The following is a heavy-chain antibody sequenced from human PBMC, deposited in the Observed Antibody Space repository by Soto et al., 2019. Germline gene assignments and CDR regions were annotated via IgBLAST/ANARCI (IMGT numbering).Heavy chain of an antibody. CDR3: ARAEPKDYYDSSGYSVY. D-gene: IGHD3-22*01. V-gene: IGHV1-18*01. J-gene: IGHJ4*02. CDR2: ISAYNGNT. CDR1: GYTFTSYG. Sequence: GASVKVSCKASGYTFTSYGISWVRQAPGQGLEWMGWISAYNGNTNYAQKLQGRVTMTTDTSTSTAYMELRSLRSDDTAVYYCARAEPKDYYDSSGYSVYWGQGTLVTVSS.